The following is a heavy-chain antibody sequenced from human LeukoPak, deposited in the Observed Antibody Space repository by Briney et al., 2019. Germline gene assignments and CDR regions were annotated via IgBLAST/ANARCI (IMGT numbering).Heavy chain of an antibody. CDR2: IYDSGST. CDR3: ARGISALSTICFDP. Sequence: SETLSLTCTVSGGSISSYYWSWLRQPPGKGLEWIGYIYDSGSTNYNPSLKSRVTISVDTSKNQFSLKLSSVAAADTAVYYCARGISALSTICFDPWGQGTLVTVSS. CDR1: GGSISSYY. V-gene: IGHV4-59*01. J-gene: IGHJ5*02. D-gene: IGHD1-1*01.